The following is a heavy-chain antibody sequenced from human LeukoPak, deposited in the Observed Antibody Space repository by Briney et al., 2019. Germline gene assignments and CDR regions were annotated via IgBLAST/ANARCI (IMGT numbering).Heavy chain of an antibody. CDR1: GFTFSSYA. J-gene: IGHJ4*02. Sequence: PGESLRPSCAASGFTFSSYAMSWVRQAPGKGLEWVSAISGSGGSTYYADSVKGRFTISRDNSKNTLYLQMNSLRAEDTAVYYCAKVRSRGVVVTAFDYWGQGTLVTVSS. CDR2: ISGSGGST. D-gene: IGHD2-21*02. V-gene: IGHV3-23*01. CDR3: AKVRSRGVVVTAFDY.